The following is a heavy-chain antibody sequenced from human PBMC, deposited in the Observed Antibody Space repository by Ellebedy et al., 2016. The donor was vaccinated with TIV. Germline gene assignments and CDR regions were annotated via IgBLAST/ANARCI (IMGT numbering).Heavy chain of an antibody. CDR1: GFTVSTNY. V-gene: IGHV3-69-1*01. CDR3: ARDAMIWIFDS. Sequence: PGGSLRLSCAASGFTVSTNYMSWVRQAPGKGQEWVSYIGNSDTKYYADSVRGRFTISRDKAKKSVYLQMNSLRVEDTGVYYCARDAMIWIFDSWGQGTLVTVSS. J-gene: IGHJ4*02. D-gene: IGHD3-22*01. CDR2: IGNSDTK.